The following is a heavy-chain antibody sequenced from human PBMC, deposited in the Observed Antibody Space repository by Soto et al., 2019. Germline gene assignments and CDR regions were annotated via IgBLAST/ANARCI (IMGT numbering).Heavy chain of an antibody. CDR3: ARERHYYDRSGYQGY. J-gene: IGHJ4*02. CDR2: IEDDGSDK. Sequence: QLVESGGTLVQPGGSLRLSCAASGFSFSSYWMSWVRQAPGGGLEWVANIEDDGSDKYYVDSVKGRFTVSRDNAKNFLYLQMNSLRVEDTAVYSCARERHYYDRSGYQGYWGQGTLVTVSS. CDR1: GFSFSSYW. V-gene: IGHV3-7*01. D-gene: IGHD3-22*01.